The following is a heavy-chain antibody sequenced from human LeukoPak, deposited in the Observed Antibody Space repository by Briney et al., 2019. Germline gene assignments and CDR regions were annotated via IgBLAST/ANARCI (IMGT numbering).Heavy chain of an antibody. V-gene: IGHV1-3*03. CDR3: ARGRAVGTLTGDLDY. J-gene: IGHJ4*02. Sequence: GASVKVSCKASGYTFTSYAMHWVRQAPGQRLEWMGWINAGNGNTKYSQEFQGRVTITRDTSASTAYMELSSLRSEDMAVYYCARGRAVGTLTGDLDYWGQGTLVTVSS. CDR1: GYTFTSYA. CDR2: INAGNGNT. D-gene: IGHD7-27*01.